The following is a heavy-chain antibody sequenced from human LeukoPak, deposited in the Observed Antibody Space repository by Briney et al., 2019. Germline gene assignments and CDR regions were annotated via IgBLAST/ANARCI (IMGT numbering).Heavy chain of an antibody. D-gene: IGHD2-15*01. V-gene: IGHV4-34*01. J-gene: IGHJ5*02. CDR3: ARESPRYCSGGSCQTMETNWFDP. CDR1: GVSFSGYY. Sequence: PSETPSLTCAVYGVSFSGYYWSWIRQPPGKGLEWIGEINHSGSTNYNPSLKSRVTISVDTSKNQFSLKLSSVTAADTAVYYCARESPRYCSGGSCQTMETNWFDPWGQGTLVTVSS. CDR2: INHSGST.